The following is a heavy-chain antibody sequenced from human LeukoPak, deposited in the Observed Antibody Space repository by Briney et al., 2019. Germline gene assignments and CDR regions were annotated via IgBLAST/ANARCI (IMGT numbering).Heavy chain of an antibody. V-gene: IGHV3-30*01. Sequence: GGTLRLSCAASGFTFSSYAMHWVRQAPGKGLEWVAVISYDGSNKYYADSVKGRFTISRDNSKNTLYLQMNSLRAEDTAVYYCARDRGSYYLNWFDPWGQGTLVTVSS. CDR3: ARDRGSYYLNWFDP. CDR2: ISYDGSNK. D-gene: IGHD1-26*01. CDR1: GFTFSSYA. J-gene: IGHJ5*02.